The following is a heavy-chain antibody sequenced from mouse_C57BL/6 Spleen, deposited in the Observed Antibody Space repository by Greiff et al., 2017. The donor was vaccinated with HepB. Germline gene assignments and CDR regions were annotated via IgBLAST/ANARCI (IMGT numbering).Heavy chain of an antibody. CDR3: ARVDGNYGIYYYAMDY. Sequence: EVQLVESGPGLVKPSQSLSLTCSVTGYSITSGYYWNWIRQFPGNKLEWMGYISYDGSNNYNPSLKNRISITRDTSKNQFFLKLNSVTTEDTATYYCARVDGNYGIYYYAMDYWGQGTSVTVSS. V-gene: IGHV3-6*01. D-gene: IGHD2-1*01. CDR2: ISYDGSN. J-gene: IGHJ4*01. CDR1: GYSITSGYY.